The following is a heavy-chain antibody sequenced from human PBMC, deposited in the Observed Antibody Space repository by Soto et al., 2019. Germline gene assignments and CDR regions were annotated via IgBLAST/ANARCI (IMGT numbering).Heavy chain of an antibody. CDR2: ISSSSSYI. CDR3: ARAKYYYDSPTGGWFDP. D-gene: IGHD3-22*01. J-gene: IGHJ5*02. CDR1: GFTFSSYS. V-gene: IGHV3-21*01. Sequence: EVQLVESGGGLVKPGGSLRLSCAASGFTFSSYSMNWVRQAPGKGLEWVSSISSSSSYIYYADSVKGRFTISRDNAKNSLYLQMISLRAEGPAVYYCARAKYYYDSPTGGWFDPWGQGTLVTVSS.